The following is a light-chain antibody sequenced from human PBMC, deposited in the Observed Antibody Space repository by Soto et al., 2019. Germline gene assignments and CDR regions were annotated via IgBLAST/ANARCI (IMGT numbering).Light chain of an antibody. CDR3: SSYAGSSNV. CDR1: MRDVGAYNL. V-gene: IGLV2-14*01. Sequence: QSALTQPASVSGSPGQSITISCAGTMRDVGAYNLVSWYQQHPGRAPQLIIYEVRNRPSGISFRFSGSKSGNTASLTISGLQAEDEADYYCSSYAGSSNVFGTGTKVTVL. CDR2: EVR. J-gene: IGLJ1*01.